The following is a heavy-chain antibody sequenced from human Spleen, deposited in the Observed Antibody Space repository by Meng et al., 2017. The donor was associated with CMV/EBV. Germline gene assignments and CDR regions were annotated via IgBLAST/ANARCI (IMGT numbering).Heavy chain of an antibody. V-gene: IGHV1-46*01. CDR3: TRERPDTCYFDY. CDR2: INPSRGNT. D-gene: IGHD6-6*01. CDR1: GYTFSNYG. J-gene: IGHJ4*02. Sequence: ASVKVSCKASGYTFSNYGVSWVRQAPGQGLEWVGIINPSRGNTDYAPRFRGRVTMTTDTSTSTVYMELSSLRSEDTAVYYCTRERPDTCYFDYWGQGTLVTVSS.